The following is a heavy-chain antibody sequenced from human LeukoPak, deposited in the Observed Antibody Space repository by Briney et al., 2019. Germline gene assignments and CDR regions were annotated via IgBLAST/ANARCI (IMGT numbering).Heavy chain of an antibody. CDR1: GYTFTSYG. Sequence: ASVKVSCKASGYTFTSYGISWVRQAPGQGLKWMGWISAYNGNTNYAQKLQGRVTMTTDTSTSTAYMELRSLRSDDTAVYYCARTYYDSRNYYYGMDVWGQGTTVTVSS. D-gene: IGHD3-22*01. CDR3: ARTYYDSRNYYYGMDV. V-gene: IGHV1-18*01. J-gene: IGHJ6*02. CDR2: ISAYNGNT.